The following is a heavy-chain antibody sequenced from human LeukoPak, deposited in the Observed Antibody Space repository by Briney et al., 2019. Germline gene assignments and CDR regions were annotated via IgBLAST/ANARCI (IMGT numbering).Heavy chain of an antibody. J-gene: IGHJ5*02. V-gene: IGHV4-30-4*08. CDR1: GGSISSGDYY. Sequence: PSETLSLTCTVSGGSISSGDYYWSWIRQPPGKGLEWIGYIYYSGSTYYNPSLKSRVTISVDTSKNQFSLKLSSVTAAGTAVYYCARNGITGTTNWFDPWGQGTLVTVSS. D-gene: IGHD1-7*01. CDR3: ARNGITGTTNWFDP. CDR2: IYYSGST.